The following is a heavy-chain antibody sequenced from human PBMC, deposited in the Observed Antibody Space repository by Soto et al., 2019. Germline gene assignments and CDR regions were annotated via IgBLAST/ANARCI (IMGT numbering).Heavy chain of an antibody. Sequence: SETLCLTCTVSGGSISSYYWSWIRQHPGKGLEWIGYIYYSGSTNYNPSLKSRLTISVDTSKNQFSLKLSSVTAADTAVYYCARVSYFYGSGSQMDVWGQGTTVTVSS. D-gene: IGHD3-10*01. V-gene: IGHV4-59*08. CDR2: IYYSGST. J-gene: IGHJ6*02. CDR3: ARVSYFYGSGSQMDV. CDR1: GGSISSYY.